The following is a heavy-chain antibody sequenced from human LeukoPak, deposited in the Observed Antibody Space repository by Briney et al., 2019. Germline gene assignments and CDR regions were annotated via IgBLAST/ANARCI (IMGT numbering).Heavy chain of an antibody. V-gene: IGHV4-34*01. D-gene: IGHD2-2*01. CDR1: GGSFSGYY. CDR2: INHSGST. J-gene: IGHJ3*02. CDR3: AGGGYCNNTSCYYAFDI. Sequence: SETLSLTCAVYGGSFSGYYWSWIRQPPGKGLEWIGEINHSGSTNYNPSLKSRVTISVDTSKNQFSLKLSSVTAADTAVYYCAGGGYCNNTSCYYAFDIWGQGTMVTVSS.